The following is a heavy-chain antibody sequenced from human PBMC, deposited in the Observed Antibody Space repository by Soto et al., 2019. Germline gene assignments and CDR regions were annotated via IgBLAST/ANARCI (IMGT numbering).Heavy chain of an antibody. CDR2: ISYDGSNK. J-gene: IGHJ5*02. Sequence: QVQLVESGGGVVQPGRSLRLSCAASGFTFSSYAMHWVRQAPGKGLEWVAVISYDGSNKYYADSVKGRFTISRDNSKNTLYLQMNSLRAEDTAVYYRAREVMVRGVIMSRWFDPWGQGTLVTVSS. D-gene: IGHD3-10*01. CDR3: AREVMVRGVIMSRWFDP. CDR1: GFTFSSYA. V-gene: IGHV3-30-3*01.